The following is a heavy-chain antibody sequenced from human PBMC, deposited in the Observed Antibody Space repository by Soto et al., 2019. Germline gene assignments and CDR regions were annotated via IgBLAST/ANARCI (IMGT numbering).Heavy chain of an antibody. CDR2: MYNTGST. CDR3: ARELPNFRVNWFDP. Sequence: SETLSLTCTVSGGSISSYYWSWIRQPAGKELEWVGRMYNTGSTNYNPSLKSRVTMSVDTSKRQISLKLSSVTAADTAVYYCARELPNFRVNWFDPWGQGTLVTVSS. V-gene: IGHV4-4*07. CDR1: GGSISSYY. D-gene: IGHD7-27*01. J-gene: IGHJ5*02.